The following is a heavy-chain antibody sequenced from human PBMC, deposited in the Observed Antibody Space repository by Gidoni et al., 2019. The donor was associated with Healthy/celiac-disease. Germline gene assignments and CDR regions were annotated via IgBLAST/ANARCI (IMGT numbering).Heavy chain of an antibody. J-gene: IGHJ4*02. Sequence: QVQLVESGGGVVQPGRSLRLSCAASGFTFSSYGMHWVRQAPGKGLEWVAVISYDGSNKYYADSVKGRFTISRDNSKNTLYLQMNSLRAEDTAVYYCAKDGLDYYDSSGYYDYWGQGTLVTVSS. CDR2: ISYDGSNK. CDR1: GFTFSSYG. D-gene: IGHD3-22*01. CDR3: AKDGLDYYDSSGYYDY. V-gene: IGHV3-30*18.